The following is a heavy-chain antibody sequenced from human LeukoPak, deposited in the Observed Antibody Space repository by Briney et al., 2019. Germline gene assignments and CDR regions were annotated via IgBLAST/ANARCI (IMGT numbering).Heavy chain of an antibody. D-gene: IGHD3-22*01. CDR2: INHSGSA. J-gene: IGHJ4*02. Sequence: SETLSPTCAVYGGSFSGYYWNWIRQPPGKGLEWIGEINHSGSANYNPSLKSRVTISVDTSKNQFSLKLSSVTAADTAVYYCARALDSGYYYAMGYWGQGTLVTVSS. V-gene: IGHV4-34*01. CDR1: GGSFSGYY. CDR3: ARALDSGYYYAMGY.